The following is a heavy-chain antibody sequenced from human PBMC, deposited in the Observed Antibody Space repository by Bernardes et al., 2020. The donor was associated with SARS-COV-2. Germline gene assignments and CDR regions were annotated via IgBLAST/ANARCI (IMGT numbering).Heavy chain of an antibody. Sequence: GGSLRLSCAASGFTFSSYSMNWVRQAPGKGLEWVSYISSSSSTIYYADSVKGRFTISRDNAKNSLYLQMNSLRAEDTAVYYCAREGLEYYDSRGYYPPIDYWGKGTMGNVAS. V-gene: IGHV3-48*01. D-gene: IGHD3-22*01. CDR2: ISSSSSTI. CDR1: GFTFSSYS. J-gene: IGHJ4*02. CDR3: AREGLEYYDSRGYYPPIDY.